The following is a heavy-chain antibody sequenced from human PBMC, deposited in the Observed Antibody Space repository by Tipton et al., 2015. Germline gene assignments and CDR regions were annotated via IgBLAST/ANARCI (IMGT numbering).Heavy chain of an antibody. V-gene: IGHV3-49*04. D-gene: IGHD3-16*02. J-gene: IGHJ3*02. CDR3: SRDLYDYVWGSYRSHSFDI. Sequence: SLRLSCTASGFTFGDYAMSWVRQAAGKGLEWVGFIRSKAYGGTTEYAASVKGRFTISRDDSKSIAYLQMNSLKTEDTAVYYCSRDLYDYVWGSYRSHSFDIWGQGTMVPASS. CDR2: IRSKAYGGTT. CDR1: GFTFGDYA.